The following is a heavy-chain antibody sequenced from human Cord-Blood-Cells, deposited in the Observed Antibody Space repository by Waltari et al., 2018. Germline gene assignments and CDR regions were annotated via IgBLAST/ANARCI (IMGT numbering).Heavy chain of an antibody. CDR3: ARAPKHDGDIGGGFDY. D-gene: IGHD2-15*01. CDR1: GFPFSSYA. V-gene: IGHV3-30-3*01. J-gene: IGHJ4*02. CDR2: ISYDGSNK. Sequence: QVQLVESGGGVVQPGRSLRLSWAASGFPFSSYAMHWVRRAPGKGLEWVAVISYDGSNKYYADSVKGRFTISRDNSKNTLYLQMNSLRAEDTAVYYCARAPKHDGDIGGGFDYWGQGTLVTVSS.